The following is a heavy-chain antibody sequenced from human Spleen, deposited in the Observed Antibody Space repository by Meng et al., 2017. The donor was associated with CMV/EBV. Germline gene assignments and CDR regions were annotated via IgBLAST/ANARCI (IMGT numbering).Heavy chain of an antibody. D-gene: IGHD2-15*01. CDR1: GFTFSSYS. Sequence: GESLKISCAASGFTFSSYSMNWVRQAPGKGLEWVSYISSSSSTIYYADSVKGRFTISRDNAKNSLYLQMNSLRAEDTAVYYCARIGGEGEWGYMDFDYWGQGTLVTVSS. CDR2: ISSSSSTI. CDR3: ARIGGEGEWGYMDFDY. V-gene: IGHV3-48*04. J-gene: IGHJ4*02.